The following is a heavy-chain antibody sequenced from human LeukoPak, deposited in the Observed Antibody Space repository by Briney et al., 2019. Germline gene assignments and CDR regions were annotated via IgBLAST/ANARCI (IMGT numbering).Heavy chain of an antibody. CDR3: ARDLYDYGDFGY. CDR2: IYHSGST. J-gene: IGHJ4*02. Sequence: SETLSLTCAVYGGSFSGYYWSWIRQPPGKGLEWIGEIYHSGSTTYNPSLKSRVTISVDTSKNQFSLKLMSVTAADTAVYYCARDLYDYGDFGYWGQGALVTVSS. D-gene: IGHD3-16*01. CDR1: GGSFSGYY. V-gene: IGHV4-34*01.